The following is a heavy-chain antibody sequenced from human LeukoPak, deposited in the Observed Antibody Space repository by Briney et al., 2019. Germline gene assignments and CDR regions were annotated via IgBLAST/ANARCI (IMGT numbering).Heavy chain of an antibody. D-gene: IGHD1-14*01. CDR2: ISSSSSYI. CDR3: AREPHRSRPRGSAFDI. Sequence: GGSLRLSCAAFGFTFSSYSMNWVRQAPGKGLEWVSSISSSSSYIYYADSVKGRFTISRDNAKNSLYLQMNSLRAEDTAVYYCAREPHRSRPRGSAFDIWGQGTMVTVSS. CDR1: GFTFSSYS. V-gene: IGHV3-21*01. J-gene: IGHJ3*02.